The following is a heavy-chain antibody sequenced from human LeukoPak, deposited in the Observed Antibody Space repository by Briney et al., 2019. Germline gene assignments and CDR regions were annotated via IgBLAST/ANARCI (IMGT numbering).Heavy chain of an antibody. Sequence: SETLSLTCTVSGYSISSGYYWGWIRQPPGKGLEWIGSIYHSGSTNYNPSLKSRVTISVDKSKNQFSLKLSSVTAADTAVYYCARAKRYEVDYWGQGTLVTVSS. D-gene: IGHD1-14*01. CDR2: IYHSGST. CDR1: GYSISSGYY. J-gene: IGHJ4*02. V-gene: IGHV4-38-2*02. CDR3: ARAKRYEVDY.